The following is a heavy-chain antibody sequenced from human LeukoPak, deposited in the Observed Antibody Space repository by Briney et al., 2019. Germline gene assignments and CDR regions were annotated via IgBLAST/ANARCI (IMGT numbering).Heavy chain of an antibody. V-gene: IGHV3-23*01. CDR2: ISGGTGST. CDR3: AKGYDYVWGSYRLHAFDI. D-gene: IGHD3-16*02. Sequence: GGSLRLSCVASGFTFSGYAMSWVRQAPGKGLVWVSTISGGTGSTYYADSVKGRFTISRDNSRNTLYLQMNSLRAEDTAVYYCAKGYDYVWGSYRLHAFDIWGQGTMVTVSS. CDR1: GFTFSGYA. J-gene: IGHJ3*02.